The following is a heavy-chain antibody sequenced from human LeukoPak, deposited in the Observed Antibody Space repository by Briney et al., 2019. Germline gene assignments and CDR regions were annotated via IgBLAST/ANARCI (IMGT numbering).Heavy chain of an antibody. Sequence: SETLSLTWAVYGGSISGYYWSWIRQSPGKELEWIGQINQSRSTNYNQSLKDQVIISVATTKKQFSLEVRFLTAADTAVYYCARVSHDSSDYQPSLDNWGQGTLVTVSS. CDR3: ARVSHDSSDYQPSLDN. J-gene: IGHJ4*02. V-gene: IGHV4-34*01. D-gene: IGHD3-22*01. CDR1: GGSISGYY. CDR2: INQSRST.